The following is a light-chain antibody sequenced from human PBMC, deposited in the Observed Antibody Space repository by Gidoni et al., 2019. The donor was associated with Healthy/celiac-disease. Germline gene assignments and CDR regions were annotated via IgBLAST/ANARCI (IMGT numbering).Light chain of an antibody. J-gene: IGKJ2*01. CDR3: QQYNNWPPYT. CDR1: QSVSSN. Sequence: PATLSVSPGERATLSCRASQSVSSNLAWYQQKPGQAPRLLIYGASTRATGIPARFSGSGSGTEFTLTISSLQSEDFAVYYCQQYNNWPPYTFGQGTKLEIK. CDR2: GAS. V-gene: IGKV3-15*01.